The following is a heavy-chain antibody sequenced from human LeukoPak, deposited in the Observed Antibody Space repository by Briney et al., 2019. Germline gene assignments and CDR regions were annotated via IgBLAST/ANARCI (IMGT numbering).Heavy chain of an antibody. D-gene: IGHD4-17*01. CDR2: ISSDGIT. V-gene: IGHV3-74*03. CDR3: ARDYGDYYNWFDP. Sequence: GGSLRLSCAASGFIFSSYGMHWVRQAPGKGLEWVSRISSDGITTYADFVKGRFTISRDNAKNTVFLQMNSLRVEDTAVYYCARDYGDYYNWFDPWGQGTLVTVSS. J-gene: IGHJ5*02. CDR1: GFIFSSYG.